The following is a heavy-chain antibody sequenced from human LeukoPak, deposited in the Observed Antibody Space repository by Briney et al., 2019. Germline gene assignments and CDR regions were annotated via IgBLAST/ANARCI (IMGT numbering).Heavy chain of an antibody. D-gene: IGHD1-26*01. Sequence: PSETLSLTCSVSGGSISSYYWSWIRQPAGKGLEWIGSIYYSGSTYYNPSLKSRVTISVDTSKNQFSLKLSSVTAADTAVYYCARRYSGSYSKREPFDYWGQGTLVTVSS. CDR1: GGSISSYY. V-gene: IGHV4-4*07. CDR3: ARRYSGSYSKREPFDY. CDR2: IYYSGST. J-gene: IGHJ4*02.